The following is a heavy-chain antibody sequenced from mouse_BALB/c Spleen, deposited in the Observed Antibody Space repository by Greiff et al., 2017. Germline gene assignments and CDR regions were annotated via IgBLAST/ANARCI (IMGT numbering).Heavy chain of an antibody. CDR3: ARFYRYDLWYFDY. Sequence: EVQRVESGGGLVQPGGSRKLSCAASGFTFSSFGMHWVRQAPEKGLEWVAYISSGGCTIYYADTVKGRFTISRDNPKNTLFLQMTSLRSEDTAMYYCARFYRYDLWYFDYWGQGTTLTVSS. V-gene: IGHV5-17*02. CDR2: ISSGGCTI. D-gene: IGHD2-14*01. CDR1: GFTFSSFG. J-gene: IGHJ2*01.